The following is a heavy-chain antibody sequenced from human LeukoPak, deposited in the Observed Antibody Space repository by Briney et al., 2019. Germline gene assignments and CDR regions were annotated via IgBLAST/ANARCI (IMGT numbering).Heavy chain of an antibody. J-gene: IGHJ4*02. Sequence: GGSLRLPCAASGLTFSASNMNWVRQAPGRGLEWISYISSYSGATYYADSVKGRFTISRDDAKNSLYLQMNSLRDEDTAVYYCARVRSGSYFDYWGQGTLVTVSS. CDR3: ARVRSGSYFDY. CDR2: ISSYSGAT. CDR1: GLTFSASN. D-gene: IGHD3-10*01. V-gene: IGHV3-48*02.